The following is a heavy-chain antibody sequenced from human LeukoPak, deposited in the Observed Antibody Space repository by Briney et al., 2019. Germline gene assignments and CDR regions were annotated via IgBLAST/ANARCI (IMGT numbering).Heavy chain of an antibody. CDR3: ASLYGDYNY. V-gene: IGHV3-30*02. J-gene: IGHJ4*02. Sequence: GGSLRLSCAASGFTFSSYGMHWVRQAPGKGLEWVAFIHYDGRNKYYGDSVKGRFSISRDNSQNTLYLQMNSLSAEDTAVYYCASLYGDYNYWGQGTLVTVSS. CDR2: IHYDGRNK. CDR1: GFTFSSYG. D-gene: IGHD4-17*01.